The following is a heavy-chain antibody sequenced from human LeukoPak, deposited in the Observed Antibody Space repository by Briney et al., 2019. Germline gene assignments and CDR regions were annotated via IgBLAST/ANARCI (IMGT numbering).Heavy chain of an antibody. D-gene: IGHD2-2*01. CDR3: AREGCSTTSCYLRAFDI. J-gene: IGHJ3*02. CDR1: GYTFTSFG. CDR2: ISAYTGNT. V-gene: IGHV1-18*04. Sequence: ASVKVSCKASGYTFTSFGISWVRQAPGQGLGSMVWISAYTGNTNYAQNLRGRVTMTTDTSTSTAYMELRSLRSDDTAVYYCAREGCSTTSCYLRAFDIWGQGTMVTVSS.